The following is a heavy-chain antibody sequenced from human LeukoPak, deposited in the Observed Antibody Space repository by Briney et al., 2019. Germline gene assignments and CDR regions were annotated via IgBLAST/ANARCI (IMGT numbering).Heavy chain of an antibody. V-gene: IGHV4-59*01. CDR2: VDHTGST. CDR1: DDSITMYY. D-gene: IGHD2-15*01. CDR3: ARSVEGYCSGGSCYSYYYYMDV. Sequence: SETLSLTCTVSDDSITMYYWTWIRQPPGKGLEWIGYVDHTGSTNYNPSLKSRVTISVDTSKNQFSLKLSSVTAADTAVYYCARSVEGYCSGGSCYSYYYYMDVWGKGTTVTVSS. J-gene: IGHJ6*03.